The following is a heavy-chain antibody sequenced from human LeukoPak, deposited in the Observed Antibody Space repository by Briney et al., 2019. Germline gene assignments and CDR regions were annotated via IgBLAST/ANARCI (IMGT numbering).Heavy chain of an antibody. CDR1: GGSISSGGYY. CDR2: IYYSGST. Sequence: PSQTLSLTCTVSGGSISSGGYYWSWLRQHPGKGLEWIGYIYYSGSTYYNPSLKSRVTISVDTSKNQFSLKLSSVTAADTAVYYCARGYGDYGMDVWGQGTTVTVSS. D-gene: IGHD4-17*01. V-gene: IGHV4-31*03. CDR3: ARGYGDYGMDV. J-gene: IGHJ6*02.